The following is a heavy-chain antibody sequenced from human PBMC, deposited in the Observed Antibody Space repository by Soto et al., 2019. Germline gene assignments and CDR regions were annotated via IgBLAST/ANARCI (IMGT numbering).Heavy chain of an antibody. Sequence: GGSLRLSCAASGFMFSSYGMHWVRQAPGKGLEWVAVIWYDGSNKYYTDSVKGRFTISRDNSKNTLYLQMNSLRAEDTAVYYCARDRIAVAGNPEYFQHWGQGTLVTVSS. V-gene: IGHV3-33*01. CDR1: GFMFSSYG. J-gene: IGHJ1*01. D-gene: IGHD6-19*01. CDR3: ARDRIAVAGNPEYFQH. CDR2: IWYDGSNK.